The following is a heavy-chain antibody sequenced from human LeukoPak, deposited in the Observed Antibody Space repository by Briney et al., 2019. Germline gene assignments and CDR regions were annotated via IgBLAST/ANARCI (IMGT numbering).Heavy chain of an antibody. D-gene: IGHD2-15*01. CDR3: ARVEAVVAASDY. Sequence: GGSLRLSCAASGFTFSDYYMSWIRQAPGKGLEWVSYISSSSSYTNYADSVKGRFTISRDNPKNSLYLQMNSLRAEDTAVYYCARVEAVVAASDYWGQGTLVTVSS. V-gene: IGHV3-11*06. CDR1: GFTFSDYY. CDR2: ISSSSSYT. J-gene: IGHJ4*02.